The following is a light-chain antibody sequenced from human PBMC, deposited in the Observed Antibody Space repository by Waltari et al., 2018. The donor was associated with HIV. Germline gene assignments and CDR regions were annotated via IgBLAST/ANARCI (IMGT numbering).Light chain of an antibody. CDR3: MHGQQTPV. CDR2: LGS. J-gene: IGKJ1*01. CDR1: QRLLHKNGQND. V-gene: IGKV2-28*01. Sequence: DIAMIQSPDYLAVSPGEQASISCRSRQRLLHKNGQNDLAWYIQRPGQAPELLIYLGSRRASGVPDRIAGSGSGTDFILKISRVEPEDVGVYYCMHGQQTPVFGQGTKVEVK.